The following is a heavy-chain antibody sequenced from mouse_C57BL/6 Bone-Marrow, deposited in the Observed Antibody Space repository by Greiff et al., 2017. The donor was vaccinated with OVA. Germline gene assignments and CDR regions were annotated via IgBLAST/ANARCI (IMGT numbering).Heavy chain of an antibody. D-gene: IGHD1-1*02. Sequence: EVQLQQSGAELVRPGASVKLSCTASGFNIKDDYMHWVKQRPEQGLEGIGWIDPENGDTEYASKFQGKATITADTSSNTAYLQLSSLTSEDTAVYYCTRYGPFAYWGQGTLVTVSA. CDR2: IDPENGDT. V-gene: IGHV14-4*01. CDR1: GFNIKDDY. J-gene: IGHJ3*01. CDR3: TRYGPFAY.